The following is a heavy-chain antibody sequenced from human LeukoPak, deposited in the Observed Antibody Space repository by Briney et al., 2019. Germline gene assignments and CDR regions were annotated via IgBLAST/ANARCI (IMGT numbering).Heavy chain of an antibody. D-gene: IGHD6-19*01. CDR2: INLNSGGT. CDR3: ARDQQWPYNWFDP. J-gene: IGHJ5*02. V-gene: IGHV1-2*02. Sequence: ASVKVSCKASGYTFSGYYMHWVRQAPGQGLEWMGWINLNSGGTNYAQKFQGRVTMTRDTSISTAYMELSSLRSEDTAVYYCARDQQWPYNWFDPWGQGTLVTVSS. CDR1: GYTFSGYY.